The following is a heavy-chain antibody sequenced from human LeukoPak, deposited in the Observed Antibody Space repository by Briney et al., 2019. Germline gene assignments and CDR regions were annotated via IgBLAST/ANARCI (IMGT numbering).Heavy chain of an antibody. Sequence: SETLSLTCTVSGGSISSYYWTWIRQPAGKGLEWIGRISASGSTNYNPSLKSQVTMSVDTSKNQFSLNLNSVTAADTAVYYCAREGRGSHSGYWGQGTLVTVSS. J-gene: IGHJ4*02. CDR1: GGSISSYY. CDR3: AREGRGSHSGY. V-gene: IGHV4-4*07. D-gene: IGHD3-16*01. CDR2: ISASGST.